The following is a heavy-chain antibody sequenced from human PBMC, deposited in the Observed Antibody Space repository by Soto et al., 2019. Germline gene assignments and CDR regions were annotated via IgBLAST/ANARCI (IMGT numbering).Heavy chain of an antibody. CDR1: GFSLTTSGVG. CDR2: IYWDDDK. Sequence: QITLKESGPTLVKPTQTLTLTCTFSGFSLTTSGVGVGWIRQPPGKALEWLALIYWDDDKRYSPTLKSSLTITKHPSKNQVVLTMTNMAPADTRTYYCAHRRAILGVVYGMDFRGQGTTVTVSS. D-gene: IGHD3-3*01. J-gene: IGHJ6*02. CDR3: AHRRAILGVVYGMDF. V-gene: IGHV2-5*02.